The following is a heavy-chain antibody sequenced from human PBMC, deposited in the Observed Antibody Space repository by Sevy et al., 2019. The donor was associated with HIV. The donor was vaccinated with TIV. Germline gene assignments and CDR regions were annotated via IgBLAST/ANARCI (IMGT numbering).Heavy chain of an antibody. D-gene: IGHD1-26*01. Sequence: SETLSLTCTVSGGSISSSSYYWVWIRQPPGKGLEWIGSIDYSGSTYYNPSLKSRVTISVDTSKNQFSLKLSSVTAADTDVYYCARGMGATRYYFDYWGQGTLVTVSS. CDR1: GGSISSSSYY. J-gene: IGHJ4*02. CDR2: IDYSGST. CDR3: ARGMGATRYYFDY. V-gene: IGHV4-39*01.